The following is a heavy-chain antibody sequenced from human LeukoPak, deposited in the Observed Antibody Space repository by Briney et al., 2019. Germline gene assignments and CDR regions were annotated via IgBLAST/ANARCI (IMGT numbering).Heavy chain of an antibody. J-gene: IGHJ4*02. V-gene: IGHV3-23*01. CDR2: IRGSGGTT. D-gene: IGHD4/OR15-4a*01. CDR1: GASVSSFA. CDR3: AIARAVTMVYNFDY. Sequence: PGPSPSPSWVVSGASVSSFAMNSVRPPPRGGLQSGSGIRGSGGTTNYADSVKGRFTISRDNFRNTLYLEMNSLRAEDMAVYYCAIARAVTMVYNFDYWGQGTLVTVSS.